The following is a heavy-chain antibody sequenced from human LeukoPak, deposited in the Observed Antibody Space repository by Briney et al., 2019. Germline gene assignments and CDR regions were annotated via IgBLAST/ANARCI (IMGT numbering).Heavy chain of an antibody. Sequence: SETLSLTCTVSGYSISSGYYWGWIRQPPGKGLEWIGEINHSGSTNYNPSLKSRVTISVDTPKNQFSLKLSSVTAADTAVYYCARGIRFLEWLFRNWFDPWGQGTLVTVSS. CDR3: ARGIRFLEWLFRNWFDP. V-gene: IGHV4-38-2*02. CDR1: GYSISSGYY. CDR2: INHSGST. D-gene: IGHD3-3*01. J-gene: IGHJ5*02.